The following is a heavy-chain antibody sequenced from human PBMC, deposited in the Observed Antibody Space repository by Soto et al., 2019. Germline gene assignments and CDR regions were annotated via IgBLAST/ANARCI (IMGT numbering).Heavy chain of an antibody. Sequence: QVQLVQSGAEVKKPGASVKVSCKASGYTFTDYYLHWVRQAPGQGLEWMGFINPNNDSTTYLQKYQDRGTTTKDTSTGTVYMYLSSQTSEDTAVYYCARGSSGAFDYWGQGTLVTVAS. CDR2: INPNNDST. CDR1: GYTFTDYY. D-gene: IGHD1-26*01. CDR3: ARGSSGAFDY. J-gene: IGHJ4*02. V-gene: IGHV1-46*03.